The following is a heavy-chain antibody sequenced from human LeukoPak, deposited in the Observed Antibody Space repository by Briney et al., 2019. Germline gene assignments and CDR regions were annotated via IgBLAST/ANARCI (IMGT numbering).Heavy chain of an antibody. Sequence: PGGSLRLYCAASGFTFSSYAMSWVRQAPGKGLEWVSAISGSGGSTYYADSVKGRFTISRDNSKNTLYLQMNSLRAEDTAVYYCAKDPYYYGSGIDYWGQGTLVTVSS. V-gene: IGHV3-23*01. CDR3: AKDPYYYGSGIDY. D-gene: IGHD3-10*01. J-gene: IGHJ4*02. CDR2: ISGSGGST. CDR1: GFTFSSYA.